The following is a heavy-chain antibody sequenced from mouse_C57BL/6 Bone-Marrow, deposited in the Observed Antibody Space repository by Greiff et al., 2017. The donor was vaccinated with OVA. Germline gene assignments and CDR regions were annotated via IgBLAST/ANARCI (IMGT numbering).Heavy chain of an antibody. J-gene: IGHJ3*01. CDR1: GYTFTSYT. Sequence: QVQLQQSGAELARPGASVKMSCKASGYTFTSYTMHWVKQRPGQGLEWIGYINPSSGYTKYNQKFKDKATLTADKSSSTAYMQLSSLTSEDSAVYYCTRERLRPFAYWGQGTLVTVSA. CDR2: INPSSGYT. CDR3: TRERLRPFAY. V-gene: IGHV1-4*01. D-gene: IGHD2-4*01.